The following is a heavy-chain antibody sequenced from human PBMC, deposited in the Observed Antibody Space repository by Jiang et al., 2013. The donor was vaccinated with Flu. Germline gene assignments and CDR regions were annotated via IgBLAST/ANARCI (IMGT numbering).Heavy chain of an antibody. Sequence: GAEVKKPGASVWVSCKASGHTFNKNGIHWVRQAPGQSLEWLGWIDPNNGNTNYAQKLQGRVTMTTDTSTSTAYMELRSLRSDDTAVYYCATEDGMDVWGQGTTVTVSS. D-gene: IGHD1-14*01. CDR1: GHTFNKNG. V-gene: IGHV1-18*01. CDR2: IDPNNGNT. CDR3: ATEDGMDV. J-gene: IGHJ6*02.